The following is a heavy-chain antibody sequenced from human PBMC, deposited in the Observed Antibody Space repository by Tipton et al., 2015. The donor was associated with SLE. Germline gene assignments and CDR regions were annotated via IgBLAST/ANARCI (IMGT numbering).Heavy chain of an antibody. CDR2: IRDDGSST. CDR1: GFTFSKFG. J-gene: IGHJ4*02. Sequence: GSLRLSCVASGFTFSKFGIHWIRQAPGKGLEWVSFIRDDGSSTYYAASVKGRFIMTRDNAKRSLYLQINNLRVEDTAVYYCSREAWWRLDCWGQGTPVSVSS. V-gene: IGHV3-30*02. D-gene: IGHD2-15*01. CDR3: SREAWWRLDC.